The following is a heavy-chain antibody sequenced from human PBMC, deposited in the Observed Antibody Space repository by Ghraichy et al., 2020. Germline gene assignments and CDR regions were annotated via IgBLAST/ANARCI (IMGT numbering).Heavy chain of an antibody. CDR2: ISYDGTKK. CDR1: GFGFSNYG. V-gene: IGHV3-30*18. D-gene: IGHD3-3*01. Sequence: GGSLRLSCAASGFGFSNYGVHWLRQAPGKGLEWLAAISYDGTKKYYLESVKGRFTIARDNSKDTVSLQMNSLRSDDTALYFCAKVKQPMWFDYDFDVWGQ. J-gene: IGHJ6*02. CDR3: AKVKQPMWFDYDFDV.